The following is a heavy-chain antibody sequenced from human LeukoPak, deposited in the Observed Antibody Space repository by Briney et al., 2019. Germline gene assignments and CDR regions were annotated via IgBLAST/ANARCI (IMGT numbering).Heavy chain of an antibody. V-gene: IGHV4-38-2*02. Sequence: SETLSLTCTVSGYSISSGYYWGWIRQPPGKGLEWIGNIYPTGSTYYDPSLKSRVTISVDTSKNQFSLKVSSVSAADTAVYYCARAYSSSWYWNWFDPWGQGTLVTVSS. J-gene: IGHJ5*02. D-gene: IGHD6-13*01. CDR1: GYSISSGYY. CDR3: ARAYSSSWYWNWFDP. CDR2: IYPTGST.